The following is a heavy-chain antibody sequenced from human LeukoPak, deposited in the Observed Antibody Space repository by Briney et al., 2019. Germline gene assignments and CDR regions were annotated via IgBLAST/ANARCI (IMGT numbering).Heavy chain of an antibody. CDR2: IIPIFGTA. V-gene: IGHV1-69*06. J-gene: IGHJ4*02. CDR1: GGTFSSYA. Sequence: CXXSGGTFSSYAISWVRQAPGQGLEWMGGIIPIFGTANYAQTFQGRVTITADKSTSTAYMELSSLRSKDTAVYYCARVSDGGYFDYWGQGTLVTVSS. D-gene: IGHD3-10*01. CDR3: ARVSDGGYFDY.